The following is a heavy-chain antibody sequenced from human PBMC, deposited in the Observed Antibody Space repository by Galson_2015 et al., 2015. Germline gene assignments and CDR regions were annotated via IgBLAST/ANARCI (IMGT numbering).Heavy chain of an antibody. V-gene: IGHV3-30-3*01. Sequence: SLRLSCAASGFTFSSYAMHWVRQAPGKGLEWVAVISYDGSNKYYADSVKGRFTISRDNSKNTLYLQMNSLRAEDTAVYYCARDTSYYGSGSGGPIYYYYGMDVWGQGTTVTVSS. CDR2: ISYDGSNK. CDR3: ARDTSYYGSGSGGPIYYYYGMDV. J-gene: IGHJ6*02. D-gene: IGHD3-10*01. CDR1: GFTFSSYA.